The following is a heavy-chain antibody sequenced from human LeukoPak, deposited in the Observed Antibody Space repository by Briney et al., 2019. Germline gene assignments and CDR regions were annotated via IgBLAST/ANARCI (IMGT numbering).Heavy chain of an antibody. D-gene: IGHD1-14*01. Sequence: KTSETLSLTCAVYGGSFSGYYWSWIRQPPGKGLEWIGEINHSGSTNYNPSLKSRVTISVDTSKNQFSLKLSSVTAADTAVYYCAREPGYYYYYYMDVWGKGTTVTVSS. J-gene: IGHJ6*03. V-gene: IGHV4-34*01. CDR1: GGSFSGYY. CDR3: AREPGYYYYYYMDV. CDR2: INHSGST.